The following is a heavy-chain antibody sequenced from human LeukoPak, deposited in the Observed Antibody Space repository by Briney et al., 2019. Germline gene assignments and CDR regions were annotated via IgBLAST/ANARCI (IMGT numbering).Heavy chain of an antibody. J-gene: IGHJ6*03. CDR3: ARRGYPVYYYYMDV. Sequence: ASVKVSCKASGYTFTSYAMNWVRQAPGKGLEWMGRFDPEDGDTIYAQKLQGRVTMTTDTSTTTAYMELRSLRSDDTAVYYCARRGYPVYYYYMDVWGKGTTVTISS. CDR1: GYTFTSYA. D-gene: IGHD5-12*01. V-gene: IGHV1-18*01. CDR2: FDPEDGDT.